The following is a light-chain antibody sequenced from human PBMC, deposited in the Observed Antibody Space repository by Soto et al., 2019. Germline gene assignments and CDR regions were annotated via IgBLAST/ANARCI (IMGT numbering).Light chain of an antibody. CDR2: DAS. Sequence: DIQRSQSPSSLSASVGDRVTITCQASQDISNYLNWYQQKPGKAPKLLIYDASNLETGVPSRFSVSGSGTDFTFTISRLQNEDIATYYCQQYDNLSLTFCGGTKVDIK. J-gene: IGKJ4*01. V-gene: IGKV1-33*01. CDR3: QQYDNLSLT. CDR1: QDISNY.